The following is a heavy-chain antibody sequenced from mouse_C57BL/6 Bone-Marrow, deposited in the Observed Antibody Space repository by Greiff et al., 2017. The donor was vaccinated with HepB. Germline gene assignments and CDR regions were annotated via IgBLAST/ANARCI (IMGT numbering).Heavy chain of an antibody. V-gene: IGHV1-59*01. CDR2: IDPSDSYT. Sequence: QVQLQQPGAELVRPGPSVKLSCKASGYTFTSYWMHWVKQRPGQGLEWIGVIDPSDSYTNYNQKFKGKATLTVDTSSSTAYMQLSSLTSEDSAVYYCARRIYYGYEGGCYFDYWGQGTTLTVSS. J-gene: IGHJ2*01. CDR3: ARRIYYGYEGGCYFDY. D-gene: IGHD2-2*01. CDR1: GYTFTSYW.